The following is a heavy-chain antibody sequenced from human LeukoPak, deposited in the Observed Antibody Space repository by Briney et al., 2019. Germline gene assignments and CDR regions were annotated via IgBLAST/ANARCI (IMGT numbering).Heavy chain of an antibody. J-gene: IGHJ3*02. CDR3: ARAASSIAARPLYAFDI. V-gene: IGHV3-21*01. CDR1: GFTFSSYS. D-gene: IGHD6-6*01. CDR2: ISSSSSYI. Sequence: GGSLRLSCAASGFTFSSYSMNWVRQAPGKGLEWVSSISSSSSYIYYANSVKGRFTISRDNAKNSLYLQMNSLRAEDTAVYYCARAASSIAARPLYAFDIWGQGTMVTVSS.